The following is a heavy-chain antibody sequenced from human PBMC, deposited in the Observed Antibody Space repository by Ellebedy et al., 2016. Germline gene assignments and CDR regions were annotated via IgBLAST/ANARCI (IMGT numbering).Heavy chain of an antibody. J-gene: IGHJ6*02. CDR1: GYTFTSYG. CDR2: ISAYNGNT. Sequence: ASVKVSCXASGYTFTSYGISWVRQAPGQGLEWMGWISAYNGNTNYAQKLQGRVTMTTDTSTSTAYMELRSLRSDDTAVYYCAREYTAAGYYGMDVWGQGTTVTVSS. D-gene: IGHD5-18*01. V-gene: IGHV1-18*01. CDR3: AREYTAAGYYGMDV.